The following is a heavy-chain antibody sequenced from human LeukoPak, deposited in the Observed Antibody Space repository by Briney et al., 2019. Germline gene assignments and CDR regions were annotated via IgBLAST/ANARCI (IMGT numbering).Heavy chain of an antibody. Sequence: ASVKVSCKASGYTFASYGISWVRQAPGQGLEWMGWISAYNGNTNYAQKLQGRVTMTTDTSTSTAYMELRSLRSDATAVYYCARTQTVYYDSSGYYRSNDIDYWGQGTLVTVSS. V-gene: IGHV1-18*01. J-gene: IGHJ4*02. CDR3: ARTQTVYYDSSGYYRSNDIDY. CDR1: GYTFASYG. CDR2: ISAYNGNT. D-gene: IGHD3-22*01.